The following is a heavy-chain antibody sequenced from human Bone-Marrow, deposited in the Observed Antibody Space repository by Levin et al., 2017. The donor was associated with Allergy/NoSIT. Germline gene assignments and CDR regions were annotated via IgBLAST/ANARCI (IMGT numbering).Heavy chain of an antibody. Sequence: SETLSLTCAVYGGSFSGYYWSWIRQPPGKGLEWIGEINHSGSTNYNPSLKSRVTISVDTSKNQFSLKLSSVTAADTAVYYCARVGRSVGIAVARDAFDIWGQGTMVTVSS. V-gene: IGHV4-34*01. CDR3: ARVGRSVGIAVARDAFDI. D-gene: IGHD6-19*01. CDR2: INHSGST. CDR1: GGSFSGYY. J-gene: IGHJ3*02.